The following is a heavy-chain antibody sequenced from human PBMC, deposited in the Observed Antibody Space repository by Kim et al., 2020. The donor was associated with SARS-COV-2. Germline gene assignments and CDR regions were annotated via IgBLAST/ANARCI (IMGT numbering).Heavy chain of an antibody. Sequence: SRITISVDTSKNQFSLKLSSVTGADTAVYYCARAPYYYGSGSYRFGYFDYWGQGSLVTVSS. V-gene: IGHV4-59*01. D-gene: IGHD3-10*01. J-gene: IGHJ4*02. CDR3: ARAPYYYGSGSYRFGYFDY.